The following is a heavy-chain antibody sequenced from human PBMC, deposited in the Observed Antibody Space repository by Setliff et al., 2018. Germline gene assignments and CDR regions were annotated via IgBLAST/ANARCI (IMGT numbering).Heavy chain of an antibody. J-gene: IGHJ3*02. CDR2: IYRTGTT. D-gene: IGHD3-10*01. CDR3: ARRPTGPGAPFDI. Sequence: SETLSLTCGVSGYSISSGYYWGWIRQPPGKGLEWIGSIYRTGTTHYNPSLKSRVTMSLDTSKNQFSLKLSSVTAADTALYFCARRPTGPGAPFDIWGHGTMVTVSS. V-gene: IGHV4-38-2*01. CDR1: GYSISSGYY.